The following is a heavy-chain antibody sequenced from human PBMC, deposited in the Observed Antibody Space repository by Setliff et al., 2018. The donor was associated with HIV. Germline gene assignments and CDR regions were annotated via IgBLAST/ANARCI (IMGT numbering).Heavy chain of an antibody. CDR2: IYHSGGT. V-gene: IGHV4-38-2*01. D-gene: IGHD2-21*01. J-gene: IGHJ5*02. CDR1: GGSFSGYY. CDR3: ARSYCGADCSLVADTNWFDP. Sequence: SETLSLTCAVYGGSFSGYYWGWIRQPPGKGLEWIGSIYHSGGTYYNPSLKSRLTISLDTSKNQLSLKLSSVTAADSAMYYCARSYCGADCSLVADTNWFDPWGQGTRGT.